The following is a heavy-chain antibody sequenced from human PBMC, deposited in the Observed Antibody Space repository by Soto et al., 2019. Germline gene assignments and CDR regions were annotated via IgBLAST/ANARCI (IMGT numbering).Heavy chain of an antibody. V-gene: IGHV5-51*01. CDR2: IYPGDSDT. CDR3: ARRGYYYDSYGYGEYYYYGMDA. D-gene: IGHD3-22*01. Sequence: GESLKISCKGSGYSFTSYWIGWVRQMPGKGLEWMGIIYPGDSDTRYSPSFQGQVTISADKSISTAYLQWSSLKASDTAMYYCARRGYYYDSYGYGEYYYYGMDAWGQGTTVTV. J-gene: IGHJ6*02. CDR1: GYSFTSYW.